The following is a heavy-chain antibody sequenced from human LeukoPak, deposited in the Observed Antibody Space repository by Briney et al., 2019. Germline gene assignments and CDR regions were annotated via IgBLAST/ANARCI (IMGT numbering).Heavy chain of an antibody. Sequence: ASVKVSCKASGYTFTSYGISWVRQAPGQGLEWMGWVSGYNGNTNYAQKFQGRVTMTTDTSTSSAYMELRSRRADDTAVYYCARVAIWSGLNWFDPWGQGTLVTVSS. V-gene: IGHV1-18*01. J-gene: IGHJ5*02. CDR3: ARVAIWSGLNWFDP. CDR2: VSGYNGNT. CDR1: GYTFTSYG. D-gene: IGHD3-3*01.